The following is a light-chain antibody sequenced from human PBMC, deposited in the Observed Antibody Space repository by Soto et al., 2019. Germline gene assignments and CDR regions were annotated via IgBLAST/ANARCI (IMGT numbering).Light chain of an antibody. J-gene: IGLJ1*01. Sequence: QSVLTQPASVSGSPGQSITISCTGTSSDVGGYNYVSWYQQHPGKAPKLMIYEVSNRPSGVSNRFSGSKSDNTASLTISGLQAEDEADYYCSSYTSSSTRCVFGTGTKVTVL. CDR3: SSYTSSSTRCV. V-gene: IGLV2-14*01. CDR1: SSDVGGYNY. CDR2: EVS.